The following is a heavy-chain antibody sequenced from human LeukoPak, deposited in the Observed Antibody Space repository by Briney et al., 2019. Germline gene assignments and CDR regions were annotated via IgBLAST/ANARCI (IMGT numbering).Heavy chain of an antibody. V-gene: IGHV4-4*07. CDR1: GGSISSYY. J-gene: IGHJ6*02. CDR3: ARDCSSTSCYVAV. CDR2: IYTSGST. D-gene: IGHD2-2*01. Sequence: PSETLSLTCTVSGGSISSYYWSWIRQPAGKGLEWIGRIYTSGSTNYNPSFKSRVTMSVDTSENQFSLKLSSVTAADTAVYYCARDCSSTSCYVAVWGQGTTVTVSS.